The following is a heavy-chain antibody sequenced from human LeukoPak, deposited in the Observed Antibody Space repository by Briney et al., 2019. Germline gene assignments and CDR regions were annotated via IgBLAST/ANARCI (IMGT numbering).Heavy chain of an antibody. CDR3: ARRGLYYYDSSGYYYSDY. V-gene: IGHV1-18*04. Sequence: ASVKVSCKASGYTFTSCGISWVRQAPGQGLEWMGWISAYNGNTNYAQKLQGRVTTTTDTSTSTAYMELRSLRSDDTAVYYCARRGLYYYDSSGYYYSDYWGQGTLVTVSS. J-gene: IGHJ4*02. CDR1: GYTFTSCG. D-gene: IGHD3-22*01. CDR2: ISAYNGNT.